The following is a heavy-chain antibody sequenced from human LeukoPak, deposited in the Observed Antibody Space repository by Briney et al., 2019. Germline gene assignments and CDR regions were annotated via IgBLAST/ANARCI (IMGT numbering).Heavy chain of an antibody. J-gene: IGHJ3*02. CDR3: AREPFSMARESTRNAFDI. CDR1: GFTFNNYG. Sequence: TGGSLRLSCAGSGFTFNNYGMNWVRQAPGKGLEWVSFISSSSSYTYYADSVRGRFTISRDNARSSLNLHMNSLRAEDTAVYYCAREPFSMARESTRNAFDIWGQGTMVTVSS. D-gene: IGHD3-10*01. CDR2: ISSSSSYT. V-gene: IGHV3-21*01.